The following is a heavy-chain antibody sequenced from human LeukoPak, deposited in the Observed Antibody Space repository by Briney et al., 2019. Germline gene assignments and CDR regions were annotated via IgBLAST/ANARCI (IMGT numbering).Heavy chain of an antibody. V-gene: IGHV3-30-3*01. CDR3: ASYSNYWFDP. Sequence: AGGSLRLSCAASGFTLSSYAMHWVRQAPGKGLEWVAVISYDGSNKYYADSVKGRFTISRDNSKNTLYLQMNSLRAEDTAVYYCASYSNYWFDPWGQGTLVTVSS. J-gene: IGHJ5*02. D-gene: IGHD4-11*01. CDR2: ISYDGSNK. CDR1: GFTLSSYA.